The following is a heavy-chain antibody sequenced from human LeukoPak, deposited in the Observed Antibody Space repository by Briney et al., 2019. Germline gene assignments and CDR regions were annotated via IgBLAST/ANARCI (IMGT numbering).Heavy chain of an antibody. V-gene: IGHV4-59*01. CDR2: IYYSGST. J-gene: IGHJ1*01. Sequence: SETLSLACTVSGGSIRSYYWSWSRQPPGKGLEWIGYIYYSGSTNYNPSLKSRVSISVDTSKNQFSLKLSSVTAADTAVYYCARTGSTVTMLYPYDHWGQGTLVTVSS. CDR1: GGSIRSYY. D-gene: IGHD4-17*01. CDR3: ARTGSTVTMLYPYDH.